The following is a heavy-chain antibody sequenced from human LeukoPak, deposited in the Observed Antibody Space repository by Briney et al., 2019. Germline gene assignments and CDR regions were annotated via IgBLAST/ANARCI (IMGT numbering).Heavy chain of an antibody. CDR2: IYYSGST. J-gene: IGHJ5*02. V-gene: IGHV4-30-4*01. CDR3: ASYYYDSSGPNWFDP. Sequence: SQTLSLTCTVPGGSISSGDYYWSWIRQPPGKGLEWIGYIYYSGSTYYNPSLKSRVTISVDTSKNQFSLKLSSVTAADTAVYYCASYYYDSSGPNWFDPWGQGTLVTVSS. D-gene: IGHD3-22*01. CDR1: GGSISSGDYY.